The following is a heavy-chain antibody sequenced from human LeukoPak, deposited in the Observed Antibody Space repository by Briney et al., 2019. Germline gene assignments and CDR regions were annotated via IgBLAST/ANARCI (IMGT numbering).Heavy chain of an antibody. CDR2: IYYSGST. J-gene: IGHJ4*02. V-gene: IGHV4-39*07. CDR3: ASYSGGREYYYGSGSYPPFDY. Sequence: SETLSLTCTVSGGSISSSSYYWGWIRQPPGEGLEWIGSIYYSGSTYYNPSLKSRVTISVDTSKNQFSLKLSSVTAADTAVYYCASYSGGREYYYGSGSYPPFDYWGQGTLVTVSS. CDR1: GGSISSSSYY. D-gene: IGHD3-10*01.